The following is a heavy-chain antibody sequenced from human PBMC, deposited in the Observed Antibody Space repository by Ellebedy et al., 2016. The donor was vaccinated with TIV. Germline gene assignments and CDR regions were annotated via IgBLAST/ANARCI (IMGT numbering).Heavy chain of an antibody. CDR3: ARHDTAPGRALEWFDP. J-gene: IGHJ5*02. D-gene: IGHD5-18*01. V-gene: IGHV5-10-1*01. CDR2: IDPSDSYT. Sequence: GESLKISXKGSGYSFTSYWISWVRQVPGKGLEWMGRIDPSDSYTNYSPSFQGHVTISADKSISTAYLQWSSLKASDTAMYYCARHDTAPGRALEWFDPWGQGTLVTVSS. CDR1: GYSFTSYW.